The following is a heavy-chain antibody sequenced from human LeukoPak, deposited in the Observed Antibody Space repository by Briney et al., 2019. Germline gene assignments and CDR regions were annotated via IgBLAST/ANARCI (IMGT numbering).Heavy chain of an antibody. D-gene: IGHD6-19*01. Sequence: ASVKVSCKASGGTFSSYSISWVRQAPGQGLEWMGGIIPIFGTANYAQKFQGRVTITADESTSTAYMELSSLRSEDTAVYYCARSLKIAVAGTNWFDPWGQGTLVTVSS. V-gene: IGHV1-69*13. J-gene: IGHJ5*02. CDR1: GGTFSSYS. CDR3: ARSLKIAVAGTNWFDP. CDR2: IIPIFGTA.